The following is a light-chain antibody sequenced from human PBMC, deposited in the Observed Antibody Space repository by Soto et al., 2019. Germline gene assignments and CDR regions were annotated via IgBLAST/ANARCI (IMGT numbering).Light chain of an antibody. Sequence: IVMTQSPATLSVSPGERATLSCRASQSVSSNLAWYQQKPGQAPRLLIYGASTRATGIPARLSGSGSGKEFTLTISSLQSEDFAVYYCQQYNNWPPVTFGQGTNVDIK. V-gene: IGKV3-15*01. J-gene: IGKJ1*01. CDR3: QQYNNWPPVT. CDR2: GAS. CDR1: QSVSSN.